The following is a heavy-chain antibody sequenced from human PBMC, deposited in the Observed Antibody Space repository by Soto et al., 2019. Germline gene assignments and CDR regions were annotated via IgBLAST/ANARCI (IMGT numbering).Heavy chain of an antibody. J-gene: IGHJ6*02. CDR1: GGTFSSYA. D-gene: IGHD3-10*01. CDR3: ASITMVRGVIHGYYYGMDV. V-gene: IGHV1-69*13. Sequence: ASVKVSCKASGGTFSSYAISWVRQAPGQGLEWMGGIIPIFGTANYAQKFQGRVTITADESTSTAYMELSSLRPEDTAVYYCASITMVRGVIHGYYYGMDVWGQGTTVTVS. CDR2: IIPIFGTA.